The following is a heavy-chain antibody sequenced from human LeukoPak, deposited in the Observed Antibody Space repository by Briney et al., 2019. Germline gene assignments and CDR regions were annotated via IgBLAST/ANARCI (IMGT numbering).Heavy chain of an antibody. J-gene: IGHJ4*01. CDR3: ARDGNGFNSGWSAFFDY. Sequence: PGGSLRLSCAASGFTFSSYWMSWVRQAPGKGLEWVADISYDGSNEYYADSVKGRFIISRDDSWNTLYLQMNSLRGEDTALYYCARDGNGFNSGWSAFFDYWGQGTLVTVSS. CDR2: ISYDGSNE. V-gene: IGHV3-30*03. D-gene: IGHD6-19*01. CDR1: GFTFSSYW.